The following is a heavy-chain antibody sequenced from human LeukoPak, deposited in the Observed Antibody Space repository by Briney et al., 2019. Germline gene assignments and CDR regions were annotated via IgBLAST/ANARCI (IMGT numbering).Heavy chain of an antibody. J-gene: IGHJ4*02. CDR1: GFTFSSYS. V-gene: IGHV3-48*02. CDR2: ISSSNSTI. D-gene: IGHD2-2*01. Sequence: GGSLRLSCAASGFTFSSYSMNWVRQAPGKGLEWVSCISSSNSTIYYADSVKGRFTISRDNAKNSLYLQMNSLRDEDTAVYYCARDCSSTSCPLGYWGQGTLVTVSS. CDR3: ARDCSSTSCPLGY.